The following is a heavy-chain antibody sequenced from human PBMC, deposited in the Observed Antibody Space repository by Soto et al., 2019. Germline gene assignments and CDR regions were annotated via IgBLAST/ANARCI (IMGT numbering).Heavy chain of an antibody. Sequence: PSETLSLTCSVAGGSISSSSYYWGWIRQPPGKGLEWIGSIYYSGSTYYNPSLKSRVTISVDTSKNQFSLKLSSVTAADTAVYYCATILYYYYGMDVWGQGTTVTVSS. CDR3: ATILYYYYGMDV. D-gene: IGHD2-8*02. J-gene: IGHJ6*02. CDR2: IYYSGST. CDR1: GGSISSSSYY. V-gene: IGHV4-39*01.